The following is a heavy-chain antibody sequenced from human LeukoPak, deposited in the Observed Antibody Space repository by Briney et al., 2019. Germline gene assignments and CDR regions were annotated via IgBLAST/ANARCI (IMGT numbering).Heavy chain of an antibody. CDR3: ARDKGDYYAWKAIDY. D-gene: IGHD3-10*01. Sequence: ASVKVSCKTSGYTFRSYGISWVRQAPGQGLEWMGWISDYNANTKFALNLQGRVTLTTDTRTSTAYMELRSLRSDDTAVYYCARDKGDYYAWKAIDYWGQGTLVTVSS. CDR2: ISDYNANT. CDR1: GYTFRSYG. V-gene: IGHV1-18*01. J-gene: IGHJ4*02.